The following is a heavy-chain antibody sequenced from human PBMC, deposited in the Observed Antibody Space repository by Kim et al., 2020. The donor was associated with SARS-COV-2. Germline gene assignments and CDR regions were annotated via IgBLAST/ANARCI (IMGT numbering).Heavy chain of an antibody. J-gene: IGHJ4*02. CDR2: ISSSGSTI. CDR1: GFTFSSYE. D-gene: IGHD3-22*01. CDR3: ARADWYYYDSSGYPYFDY. Sequence: WGSLRLSCAASGFTFSSYEMNWVRQAPGKGLEWVSYISSSGSTIYYADSVKGRFTISRDNAKNSLYLQMNSLRAEDTAVYYCARADWYYYDSSGYPYFDYWGQGTLVTVSS. V-gene: IGHV3-48*03.